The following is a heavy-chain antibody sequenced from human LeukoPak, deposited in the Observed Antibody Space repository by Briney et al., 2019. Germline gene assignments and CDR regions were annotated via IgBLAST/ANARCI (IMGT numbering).Heavy chain of an antibody. CDR3: AKDWAYSADPYYFDY. J-gene: IGHJ4*02. D-gene: IGHD2-21*01. CDR1: GYTFTSYG. V-gene: IGHV1-18*01. CDR2: ISAYNGNT. Sequence: GASVKVSCKASGYTFTSYGISWVRQAPGQGLEWMGWISAYNGNTNYAQKLQGRVTMTTDTSTSTAYMELRSLRSDDTAVYYCAKDWAYSADPYYFDYWGQGTLVTVSS.